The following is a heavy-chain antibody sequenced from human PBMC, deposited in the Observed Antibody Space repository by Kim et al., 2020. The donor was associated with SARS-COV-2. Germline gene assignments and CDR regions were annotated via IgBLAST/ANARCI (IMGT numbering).Heavy chain of an antibody. Sequence: GGSLRLSCSASAFTLSSYTMNWVRQAPGKGLEWVSCIIPSTGHIYYADSVKGRFTISRDNAKNSLYLQMNSLRAEDSALYYCARGMSGYSSGWYDYWGRGPLVTVP. CDR3: ARGMSGYSSGWYDY. J-gene: IGHJ4*02. CDR2: IIPSTGHI. D-gene: IGHD6-19*01. CDR1: AFTLSSYT. V-gene: IGHV3-21*01.